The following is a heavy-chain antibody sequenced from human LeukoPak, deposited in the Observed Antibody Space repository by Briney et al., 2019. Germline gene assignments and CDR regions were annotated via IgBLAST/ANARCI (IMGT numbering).Heavy chain of an antibody. V-gene: IGHV1-58*01. CDR3: AAAVYCSGGSCRYTLSDY. D-gene: IGHD2-15*01. CDR2: IVVGSGNT. J-gene: IGHJ4*02. CDR1: GFTFTSSA. Sequence: SVKVSCKASGFTFTSSAVQWVRQARGQRLEWTGWIVVGSGNTNYAQKFQERVTITRDMSTSTAYMELSSLRSEDTAVYYCAAAVYCSGGSCRYTLSDYWGQGTLVTVSS.